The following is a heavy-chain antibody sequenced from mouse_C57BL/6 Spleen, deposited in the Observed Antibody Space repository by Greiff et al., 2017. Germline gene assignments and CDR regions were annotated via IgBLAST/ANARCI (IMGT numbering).Heavy chain of an antibody. J-gene: IGHJ1*03. D-gene: IGHD2-14*01. CDR1: GFTFSDYY. V-gene: IGHV5-16*01. CDR2: INYDGSST. Sequence: EVQVVESEGGLVQPGSSMKLSCTASGFTFSDYYMAWVRQVPEKGLEWVANINYDGSSTYYLDSLKSRFIISRDNAKNILYLQMSSLKSEDTATYYCARDGYGRYFDVWGTGTTVTVSS. CDR3: ARDGYGRYFDV.